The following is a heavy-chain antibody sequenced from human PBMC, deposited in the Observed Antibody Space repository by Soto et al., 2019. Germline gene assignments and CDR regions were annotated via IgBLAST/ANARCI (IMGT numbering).Heavy chain of an antibody. D-gene: IGHD2-15*01. CDR2: ISGSGGNT. CDR3: VKYIVVAANYGFDV. CDR1: GFIFSNYG. Sequence: PGGSLRLSCAVSGFIFSNYGMSWVRQAPEKGLEWVSAISGSGGNTYYADSVKGRFTISRDNSKNTQYLQMNSLRADDTALYYCVKYIVVAANYGFDVRGQGTKVTGSS. V-gene: IGHV3-23*01. J-gene: IGHJ6*02.